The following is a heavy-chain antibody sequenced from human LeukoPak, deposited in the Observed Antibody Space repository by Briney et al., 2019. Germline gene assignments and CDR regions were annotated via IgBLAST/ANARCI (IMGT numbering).Heavy chain of an antibody. CDR2: INWNGGST. V-gene: IGHV3-20*04. CDR3: ARLADYDSSGYFDY. CDR1: RFTFDDYG. J-gene: IGHJ4*02. Sequence: GGSLRLSCAASRFTFDDYGMSWVRQAPGKGLEWVSGINWNGGSTGYADSVRGRFTISRDNAKNSLYLQMNSLRREDTAVYYCARLADYDSSGYFDYWGQGTLVTVSS. D-gene: IGHD3-22*01.